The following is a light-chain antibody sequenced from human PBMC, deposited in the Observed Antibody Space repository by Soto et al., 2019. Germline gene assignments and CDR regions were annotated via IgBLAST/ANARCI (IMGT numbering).Light chain of an antibody. Sequence: QSVLTQPPSVSAAPGQKVTISCSGSRSNIGNNYVSWYQQLPGTAPKLLIFDNNKRPSGIPDRFSGSKSGTSGTLGITGLQTGDEAGYYCGTWDSRLSSVVCGVGTQLTVL. V-gene: IGLV1-51*01. CDR3: GTWDSRLSSVV. CDR1: RSNIGNNY. J-gene: IGLJ2*01. CDR2: DNN.